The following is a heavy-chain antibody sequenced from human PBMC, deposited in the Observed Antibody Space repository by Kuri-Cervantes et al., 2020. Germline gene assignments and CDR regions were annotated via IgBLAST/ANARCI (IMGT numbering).Heavy chain of an antibody. D-gene: IGHD6-13*01. Sequence: ASVKVSCKASGYTFTSYYMHWVRQAPGQGLEWMGGFDPEDGETIYAQKFQGRVTMTEDTSTDTAYMELSSLRSEDTAVYYCATSPQFLVAAAGNGPLYYGMDVWGQGTTVTVSS. CDR1: GYTFTSYY. V-gene: IGHV1-24*01. CDR3: ATSPQFLVAAAGNGPLYYGMDV. J-gene: IGHJ6*02. CDR2: FDPEDGET.